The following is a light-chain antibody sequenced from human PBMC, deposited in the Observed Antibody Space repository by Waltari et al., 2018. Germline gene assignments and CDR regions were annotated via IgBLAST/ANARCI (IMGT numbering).Light chain of an antibody. CDR2: DVS. J-gene: IGLJ2*01. V-gene: IGLV2-14*03. CDR1: SSDVGGSNY. CDR3: SSYTSSSTLYVV. Sequence: QSALTQPASVSGSPGQSITISCTGTSSDVGGSNYVSWYPKHPGKAPKLMIYDVSDRPSGVSNRFSGSKSGNTASLTISGLQAEDEADYYCSSYTSSSTLYVVFGGGTKLTVL.